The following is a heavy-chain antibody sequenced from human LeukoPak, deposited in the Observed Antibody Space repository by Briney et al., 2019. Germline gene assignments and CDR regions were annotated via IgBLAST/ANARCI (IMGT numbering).Heavy chain of an antibody. V-gene: IGHV3-49*04. D-gene: IGHD4-17*01. Sequence: GGSLRLSCTASGFTFGDYAMSWVRQAPGKGLEWVGFIRSKAYGGTTEYAASVKGRFTIPRDDSKSIAYLQMNSLKTEDTAVYYCTTVTNNDYWGQGTLVTVSS. CDR2: IRSKAYGGTT. J-gene: IGHJ4*02. CDR1: GFTFGDYA. CDR3: TTVTNNDY.